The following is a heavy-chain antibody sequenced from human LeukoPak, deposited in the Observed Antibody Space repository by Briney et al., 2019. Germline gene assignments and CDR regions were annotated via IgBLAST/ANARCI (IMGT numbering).Heavy chain of an antibody. V-gene: IGHV4-31*03. D-gene: IGHD3-10*01. J-gene: IGHJ6*03. CDR1: GGSISSGGYY. CDR2: IYYSGST. Sequence: SQTLSLTCTVSGGSISSGGYYWSWIRQHPGKGLEWIGNIYYSGSTYYNPSLKSRVTISVDTSKNQFSLKLSSVTAADTAVYYCAKTLRDLFSSYYYYYMDVWGKGTTVTVSS. CDR3: AKTLRDLFSSYYYYYMDV.